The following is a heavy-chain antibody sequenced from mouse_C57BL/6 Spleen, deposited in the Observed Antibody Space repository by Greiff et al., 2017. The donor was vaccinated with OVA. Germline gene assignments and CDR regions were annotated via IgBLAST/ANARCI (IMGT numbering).Heavy chain of an antibody. CDR3: ATDDGSFLCAD. V-gene: IGHV1-82*01. J-gene: IGHJ3*01. D-gene: IGHD1-1*01. Sequence: VQLQQSGPELVKPGASVKISCKASGYAFSSSWMNWVKQRPGKGLEWIGRIYPGDGDTNYNGKFKGKATLTADKSSSTAYMQLSSLTSEDSAVYFSATDDGSFLCADWGKGTLVTVSA. CDR2: IYPGDGDT. CDR1: GYAFSSSW.